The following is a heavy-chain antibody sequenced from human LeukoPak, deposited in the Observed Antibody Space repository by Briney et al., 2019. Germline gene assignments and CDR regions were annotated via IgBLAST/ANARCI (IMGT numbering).Heavy chain of an antibody. D-gene: IGHD6-19*01. CDR3: SRSSSGWDRYFVH. Sequence: WETLRLSCAVSGVSISGYYRNWIRQAPGKGLEWIGHIYYIGSTNYNPSLKRRLTISIDTSKNQLSLKLSSVTAADTAGYYCSRSSSGWDRYFVHWGQGARVTLPS. J-gene: IGHJ4*02. V-gene: IGHV4-59*01. CDR2: IYYIGST. CDR1: GVSISGYY.